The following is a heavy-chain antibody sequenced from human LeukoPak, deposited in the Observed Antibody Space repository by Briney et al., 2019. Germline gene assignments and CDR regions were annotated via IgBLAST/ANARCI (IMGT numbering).Heavy chain of an antibody. J-gene: IGHJ6*04. Sequence: AASVKVSCKASGGTFSGYAITWVQQAPGQGLEWMGGIIPIFGTANYAQKFQGRVTITADESTSTAYMELSSLRSEDTAVYYCAGSADSSSGYYYYGMDVWGKGTTVTVSS. D-gene: IGHD6-13*01. CDR2: IIPIFGTA. CDR1: GGTFSGYA. V-gene: IGHV1-69*13. CDR3: AGSADSSSGYYYYGMDV.